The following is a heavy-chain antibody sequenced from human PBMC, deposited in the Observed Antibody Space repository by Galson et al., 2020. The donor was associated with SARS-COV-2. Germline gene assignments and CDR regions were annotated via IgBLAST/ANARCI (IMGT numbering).Heavy chain of an antibody. CDR3: ARDGLQLDGGSYSYYYYGMDV. CDR2: IYYSGST. D-gene: IGHD1-26*01. CDR1: GGSISSSSYY. J-gene: IGHJ6*02. Sequence: SETLSLTCTVSGGSISSSSYYWGWIRQHPGKGLEWLGRIYYSGSTYYNPSPKSRVTISVDTSKLQFSLKLSSVTAADTAVYYCARDGLQLDGGSYSYYYYGMDVWGQGTTVAVSS. V-gene: IGHV4-39*07.